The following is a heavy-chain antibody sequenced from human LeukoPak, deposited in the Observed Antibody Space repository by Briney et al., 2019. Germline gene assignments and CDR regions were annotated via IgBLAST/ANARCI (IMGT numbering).Heavy chain of an antibody. Sequence: GGSLRLSCAASGFTFTGHNMNWVRQPPGKGLEWISFVSISSGTIYYADSVKGRFSISRDNAKSSLDLQMNSLRAEDTAVYYCARAMSTFGGVRNYFDSWGQGTLVTVSS. D-gene: IGHD3-16*01. V-gene: IGHV3-48*04. CDR3: ARAMSTFGGVRNYFDS. CDR1: GFTFTGHN. CDR2: VSISSGTI. J-gene: IGHJ4*02.